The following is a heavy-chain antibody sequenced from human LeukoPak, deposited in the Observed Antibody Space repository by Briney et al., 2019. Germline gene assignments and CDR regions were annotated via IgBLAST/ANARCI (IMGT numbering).Heavy chain of an antibody. Sequence: GASVSVSCTASGDTFTSYAMHWVREAPGQRREGRGWFNAGNGNTKYSQKFQGRVTITRDTSASTAYMERTSLRSEDTAVYYGARWRMAARGFSNWVDPWGHGTLVTVSP. CDR1: GDTFTSYA. J-gene: IGHJ5*02. CDR3: ARWRMAARGFSNWVDP. CDR2: FNAGNGNT. D-gene: IGHD6-6*01. V-gene: IGHV1-3*01.